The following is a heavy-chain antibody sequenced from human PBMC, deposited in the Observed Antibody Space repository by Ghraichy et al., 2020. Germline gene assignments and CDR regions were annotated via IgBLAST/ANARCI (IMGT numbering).Heavy chain of an antibody. CDR3: AKGSTVVTAAIIYFDS. Sequence: GGSLRLSCAASGFAFKNYAMAWVRQAPGKGLEWVSVISGSGVSTHYADSVKGRCTVSRDNSKDTLFLQMHSLRVEDTAVYYCAKGSTVVTAAIIYFDSWGQGTLVPVSS. CDR1: GFAFKNYA. CDR2: ISGSGVST. V-gene: IGHV3-23*01. J-gene: IGHJ4*02. D-gene: IGHD2-2*01.